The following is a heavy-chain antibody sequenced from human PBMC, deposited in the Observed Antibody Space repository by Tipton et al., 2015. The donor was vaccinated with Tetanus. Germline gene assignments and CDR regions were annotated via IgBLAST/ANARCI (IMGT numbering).Heavy chain of an antibody. CDR2: IYYSGST. J-gene: IGHJ5*02. Sequence: LRLSCTVSGGSISSGDYYWSWIRQPPGKGLEWIGYIYYSGSTYYNPSLKSRVTISVDTSKNQFSLKLSSVTAADTAVYYCARDRAYCGGDCYYRNNWFDPWGQGTLVTVSS. D-gene: IGHD2-21*02. CDR3: ARDRAYCGGDCYYRNNWFDP. V-gene: IGHV4-30-4*01. CDR1: GGSISSGDYY.